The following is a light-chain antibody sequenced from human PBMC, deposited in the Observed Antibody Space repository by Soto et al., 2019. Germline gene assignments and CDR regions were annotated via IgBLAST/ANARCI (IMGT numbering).Light chain of an antibody. CDR3: SSYTSSSTL. V-gene: IGLV2-14*01. CDR2: AVT. Sequence: QSVLTQPASVSGSPGQSITIPCTGTSNDVGAYEYVSWFQLHPGKAPKLMIYAVTDRPSGVSSRFSGSKSGNTASLTISGLQAEDEADYYCSSYTSSSTLFGTGTKVTVL. J-gene: IGLJ1*01. CDR1: SNDVGAYEY.